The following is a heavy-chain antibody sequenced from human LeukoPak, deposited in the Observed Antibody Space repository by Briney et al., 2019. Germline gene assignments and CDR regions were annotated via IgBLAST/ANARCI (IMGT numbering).Heavy chain of an antibody. CDR2: FDPEDGET. CDR1: GYTLTELS. CDR3: ATRGRYDSSGYFNP. Sequence: ASVKVSCKVSGYTLTELSMHWVRQAPGKGLEWMGGFDPEDGETIYAQKFQGRVTMTEDTSTDTAYMELSSLRSEDTAVYHCATRGRYDSSGYFNPWGQGTLVTVSS. V-gene: IGHV1-24*01. J-gene: IGHJ5*02. D-gene: IGHD3-22*01.